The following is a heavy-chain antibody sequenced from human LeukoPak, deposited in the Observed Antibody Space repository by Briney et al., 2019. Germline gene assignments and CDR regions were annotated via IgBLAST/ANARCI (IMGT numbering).Heavy chain of an antibody. CDR1: GYIFDRYD. CDR3: VRARYSSAWFDS. J-gene: IGHJ5*01. D-gene: IGHD6-19*01. V-gene: IGHV1-8*01. CDR2: MTPKTGNT. Sequence: ASVRASCKASGYIFDRYDINWIRQATGNGLEWMGWMTPKTGNTGYAQQFQGRVNMTSDTPMTTAYMELNSLISEDTAVYYCVRARYSSAWFDSWGHGALVIVSS.